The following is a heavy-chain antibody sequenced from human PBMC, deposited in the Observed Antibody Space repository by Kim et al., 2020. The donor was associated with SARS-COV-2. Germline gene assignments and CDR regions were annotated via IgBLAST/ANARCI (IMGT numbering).Heavy chain of an antibody. CDR1: GFTFSNAW. CDR2: IKSKTDGGTT. CDR3: TTGSKFVGSVRSGSYFEVAYYYYGMDV. D-gene: IGHD3-10*01. J-gene: IGHJ6*02. Sequence: GGSLRLSCAASGFTFSNAWMSWVRQAPGKGLEWVGRIKSKTDGGTTDYAAPVKGRFTISRDDSKNTLYLQMNSLKTEDTAVYYCTTGSKFVGSVRSGSYFEVAYYYYGMDVWGQGTTVTVSS. V-gene: IGHV3-15*01.